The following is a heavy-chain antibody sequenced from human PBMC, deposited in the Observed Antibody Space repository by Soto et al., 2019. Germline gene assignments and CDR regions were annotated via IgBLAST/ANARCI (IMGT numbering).Heavy chain of an antibody. V-gene: IGHV3-23*01. CDR1: GLAFTSYA. D-gene: IGHD6-13*01. CDR3: ATEGAGY. CDR2: ITGSGDTT. Sequence: EVQLLNSGGGLVQPGGSLRVSCASSGLAFTSYAMTWVRQAPGKGLEWVSGITGSGDTTHYADSVRGRFTISRDNSKNTLYLQMNNLRAEDTAVYYCATEGAGYWGHGTLVSVSS. J-gene: IGHJ4*01.